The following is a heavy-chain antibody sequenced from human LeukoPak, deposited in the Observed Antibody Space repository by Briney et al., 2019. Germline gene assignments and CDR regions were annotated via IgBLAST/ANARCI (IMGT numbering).Heavy chain of an antibody. CDR2: INPNSGGT. V-gene: IGHV1-2*04. D-gene: IGHD3-10*01. J-gene: IGHJ4*02. Sequence: ASVKVSCKASGYTFTSYDVNWVRQAPGQGLEWMGWINPNSGGTNYAQKFQGWVTMTRDTSISTAYMELSRLRSDDTAVYYCARGGTLNMVRGVGRRDPSLLSLYYFDYWGQGTLVTVSS. CDR1: GYTFTSYD. CDR3: ARGGTLNMVRGVGRRDPSLLSLYYFDY.